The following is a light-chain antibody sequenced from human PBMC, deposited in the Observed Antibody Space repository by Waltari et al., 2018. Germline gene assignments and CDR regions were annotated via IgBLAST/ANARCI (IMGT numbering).Light chain of an antibody. CDR2: DAS. J-gene: IGKJ4*01. Sequence: EIVLTQSPATLSLSPGERATLSCRARQSVSTFLAWYQQKPGQAPRRLIYDASNRATGIPARFSGGGSGTDFTLTISSLETEDFAVYYCQQRSNWPPKLTFGGGTKVEMK. CDR3: QQRSNWPPKLT. CDR1: QSVSTF. V-gene: IGKV3-11*01.